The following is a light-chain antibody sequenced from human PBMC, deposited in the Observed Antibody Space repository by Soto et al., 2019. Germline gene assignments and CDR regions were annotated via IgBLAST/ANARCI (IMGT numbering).Light chain of an antibody. CDR3: QKYNSAPTWT. Sequence: DIQMTQSPSSLSASVGDRVTITCRASQGISNYLAWYQQKPGKVPKLLIYAASTLQSGVPSRFSGSASGTDFTLTINSLQPEDVATYYCQKYNSAPTWTFGQGTKVEI. J-gene: IGKJ1*01. V-gene: IGKV1-27*01. CDR1: QGISNY. CDR2: AAS.